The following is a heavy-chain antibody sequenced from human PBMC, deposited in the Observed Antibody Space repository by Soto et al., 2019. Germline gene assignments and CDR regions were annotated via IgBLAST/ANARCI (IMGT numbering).Heavy chain of an antibody. CDR1: GFTVGGYA. CDR2: IRSKAYGGTT. Sequence: GGPLRLSCAACGFTVGGYAMSGLRQDPGKGLEWVGFIRSKAYGGTTEYAASVKGRFTISRDDSKSIAYLQMNSLKTEDTAVYYCTRDGVVVVTAIIYWGQGTLVTVSS. CDR3: TRDGVVVVTAIIY. V-gene: IGHV3-49*03. J-gene: IGHJ4*02. D-gene: IGHD2-21*02.